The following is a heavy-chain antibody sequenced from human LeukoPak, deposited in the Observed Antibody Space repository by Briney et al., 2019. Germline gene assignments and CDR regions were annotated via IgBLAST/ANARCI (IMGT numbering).Heavy chain of an antibody. Sequence: GGSLRLSCAASGFTVSSNYMSWVRQAPGAGLEWVSVIYSGGSTYYADSVKGRFTISRDNSKNTLYLQMNSLRAEDTAVYYCARDLFSLYDYVWGSYPYGMDVWGQGTTVTVSS. D-gene: IGHD3-16*01. J-gene: IGHJ6*02. V-gene: IGHV3-53*01. CDR2: IYSGGST. CDR3: ARDLFSLYDYVWGSYPYGMDV. CDR1: GFTVSSNY.